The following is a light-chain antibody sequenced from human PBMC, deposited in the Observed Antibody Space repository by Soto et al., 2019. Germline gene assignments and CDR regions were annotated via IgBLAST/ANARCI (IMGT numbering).Light chain of an antibody. CDR2: DAS. V-gene: IGKV3-11*01. CDR3: QQRTLWPPLT. CDR1: QSVNSF. J-gene: IGKJ4*01. Sequence: EIVLTQSPATLSLSPGERATLSCRASQSVNSFLARYQQKPGQAPRLLIYDASNRATGIPARFSGGGSGTDFTLTISSLEPEDSALYYCQQRTLWPPLTFGGGSKVEIK.